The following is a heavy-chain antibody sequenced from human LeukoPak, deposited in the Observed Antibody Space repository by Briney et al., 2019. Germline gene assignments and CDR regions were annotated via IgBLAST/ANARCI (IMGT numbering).Heavy chain of an antibody. J-gene: IGHJ4*02. CDR1: GFTFSSYA. CDR3: ARNYDFWSGYIDY. D-gene: IGHD3-3*01. CDR2: ISGSGGST. V-gene: IGHV3-23*01. Sequence: GGSLRLSCAASGFTFSSYAMSWVRQAPGKGLEWVSAISGSGGSTYYADSVKGRFTISRDNSKNTLYLQMNSLRAEDTAVYYCARNYDFWSGYIDYWGQGTLVTVSS.